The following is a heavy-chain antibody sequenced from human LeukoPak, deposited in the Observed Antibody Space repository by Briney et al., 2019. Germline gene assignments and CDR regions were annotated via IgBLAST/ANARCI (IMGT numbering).Heavy chain of an antibody. Sequence: GGPRRLSGLALGFTFISFTRNGFRRPPGKGREWVALISYEGSIKYYADSVKGRFTISRDNSKSTLYLQMNSLRAEDTAVYHCAKYLEPTAVLMDVWGQGTTVTVSS. D-gene: IGHD1-1*01. V-gene: IGHV3-30*18. J-gene: IGHJ6*02. CDR1: GFTFISFT. CDR2: ISYEGSIK. CDR3: AKYLEPTAVLMDV.